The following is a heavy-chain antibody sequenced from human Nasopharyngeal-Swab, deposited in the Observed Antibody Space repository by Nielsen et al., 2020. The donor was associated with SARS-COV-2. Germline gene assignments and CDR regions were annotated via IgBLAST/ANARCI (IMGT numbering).Heavy chain of an antibody. V-gene: IGHV1-8*01. J-gene: IGHJ5*02. Sequence: ASVKASCKGSGYTFTRDDINWERQATGQGQEWMGWMNPNSGNTGYAQKFQGRVTMTRNTSISTAYMELSSLRSEDTAVYYCASLRDPRYYGSGRHQDPWGQGTLVTVSS. D-gene: IGHD3-10*01. CDR3: ASLRDPRYYGSGRHQDP. CDR2: MNPNSGNT. CDR1: GYTFTRDD.